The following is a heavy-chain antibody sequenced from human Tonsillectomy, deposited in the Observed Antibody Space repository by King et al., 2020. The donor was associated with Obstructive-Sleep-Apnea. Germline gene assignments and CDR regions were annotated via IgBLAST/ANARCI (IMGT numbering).Heavy chain of an antibody. CDR1: GFSLTNPRLG. D-gene: IGHD1-14*01. Sequence: VTLKESGPVLVKPTETLTLTCTVSGFSLTNPRLGVRWIRQPPGKALEWLAHIFSNDEKSYSTSVKSRLTISKDTSKSQVVLTLTDVDPMDTGTYYCAREIVGNDKHYYGMDFWGQGTSVTVS. V-gene: IGHV2-26*01. CDR2: IFSNDEK. CDR3: AREIVGNDKHYYGMDF. J-gene: IGHJ6*02.